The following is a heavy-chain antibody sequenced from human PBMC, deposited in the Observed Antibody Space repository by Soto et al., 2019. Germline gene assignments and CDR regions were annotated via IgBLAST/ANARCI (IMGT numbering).Heavy chain of an antibody. CDR1: GYTLTELS. CDR3: ARAGLRHPLWFVVHY. J-gene: IGHJ4*02. Sequence: ASVKVSCKVSGYTLTELSMHWVRQAPGKGLEWMGGFDPEDGETIYAQKFQGRVTITGDTSTGTAYMELSSLRSEDTAVYYCARAGLRHPLWFVVHYWGQGTLVTVS. V-gene: IGHV1-24*01. CDR2: FDPEDGET. D-gene: IGHD3-16*01.